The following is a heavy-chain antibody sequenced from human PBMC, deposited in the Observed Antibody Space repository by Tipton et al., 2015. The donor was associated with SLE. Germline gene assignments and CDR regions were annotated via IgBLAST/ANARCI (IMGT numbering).Heavy chain of an antibody. D-gene: IGHD2-21*01. CDR1: GFTFSSYW. CDR2: IKQDGSEK. V-gene: IGHV3-7*01. J-gene: IGHJ3*02. CDR3: ARVQEGGGDCSDAFDI. Sequence: QLVQSGGGLVQPGGSLRLSCAASGFTFSSYWMSWVRQAPGKGLEWVANIKQDGSEKYYVDSVKGRFTISRDNAKNSLYLQMNSLRAEDTAVYYCARVQEGGGDCSDAFDIWGQGTMVTVSS.